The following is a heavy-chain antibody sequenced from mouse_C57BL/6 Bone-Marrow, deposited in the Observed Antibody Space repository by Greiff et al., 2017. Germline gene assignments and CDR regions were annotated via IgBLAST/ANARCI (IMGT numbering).Heavy chain of an antibody. CDR2: IYPGDGDT. CDR3: AREGDILSDGMDY. CDR1: GYAFSSYW. Sequence: QVQLLQSGAELVKPGASVKISCKASGYAFSSYWMNWVKQRPGKGLEWIGQIYPGDGDTNYTGKVKGKVTLTADKSYSTPYMQLSSLTSEDSAVYCCAREGDILSDGMDYWGQGTSGTVSS. D-gene: IGHD3-1*01. J-gene: IGHJ4*01. V-gene: IGHV1-80*01.